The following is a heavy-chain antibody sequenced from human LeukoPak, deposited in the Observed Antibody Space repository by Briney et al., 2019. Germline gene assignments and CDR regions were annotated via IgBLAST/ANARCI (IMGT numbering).Heavy chain of an antibody. CDR1: GYTFTSYY. V-gene: IGHV1-69*04. CDR2: IIPILGIA. J-gene: IGHJ4*02. CDR3: AREVGGWFGELFAGGRHSFDY. Sequence: SVKVSCKASGYTFTSYYMHWVRQAPGQGLEWMGRIIPILGIANYAQKFQGRVTITADKSTSTAYMELSSLRSEDTAVYYCAREVGGWFGELFAGGRHSFDYWGQGTLVTVSS. D-gene: IGHD3-10*01.